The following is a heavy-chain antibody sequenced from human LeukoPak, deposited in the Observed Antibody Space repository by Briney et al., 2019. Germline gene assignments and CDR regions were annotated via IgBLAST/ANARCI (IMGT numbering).Heavy chain of an antibody. V-gene: IGHV3-23*01. CDR3: AKDRDYSNFVHYFFDY. CDR1: AFTFSTYA. Sequence: PGGSLRLSCAASAFTFSTYAMSWVRQAPGKGLECVSVISCGAGSTYYADSVKGRFTISRDNSKNTLFLQMNSLRAEDTAVYYCAKDRDYSNFVHYFFDYWGQGTLVTVSS. CDR2: ISCGAGST. J-gene: IGHJ4*02. D-gene: IGHD4-11*01.